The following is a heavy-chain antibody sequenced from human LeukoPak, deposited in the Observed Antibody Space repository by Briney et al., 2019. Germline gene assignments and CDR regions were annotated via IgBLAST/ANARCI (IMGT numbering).Heavy chain of an antibody. V-gene: IGHV3-21*01. Sequence: GGSLRLSCAASGFTFSSYSMNWVRQAPGKGLEWVSSISSSSSYIYYADSVKGRFTISRDNAKNSLYLQMNSLRAEDTAVYYCARDPWYSGYDPPYWGQGTLVTVSS. CDR3: ARDPWYSGYDPPY. CDR2: ISSSSSYI. CDR1: GFTFSSYS. D-gene: IGHD5-12*01. J-gene: IGHJ4*02.